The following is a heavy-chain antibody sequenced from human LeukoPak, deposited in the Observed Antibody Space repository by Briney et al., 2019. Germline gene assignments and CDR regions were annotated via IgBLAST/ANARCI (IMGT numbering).Heavy chain of an antibody. D-gene: IGHD2-15*01. CDR3: ARDGYGGFDY. CDR2: INSDGTST. CDR1: GFTFSTYW. Sequence: GGSPRLSCAASGFTFSTYWMHWVRQAPGKGLVWVSRINSDGTSTSYADSVKGRFTISRDNTKNTLYLQMNSLRAEDTAVYYCARDGYGGFDYWGQGTLVTVSS. V-gene: IGHV3-74*01. J-gene: IGHJ4*02.